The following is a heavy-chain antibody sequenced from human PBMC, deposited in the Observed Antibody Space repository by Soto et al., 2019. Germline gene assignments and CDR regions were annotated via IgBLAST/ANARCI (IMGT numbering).Heavy chain of an antibody. CDR3: ARVMGWNYDFWSGHRGPNYCYYGMDV. CDR2: IYYSGST. CDR1: GGSISSYY. J-gene: IGHJ6*01. V-gene: IGHV4-59*07. Sequence: ASDTLSLTCSVSGGSISSYYWSWIRQPPGKGLEWIGYIYYSGSTNYNPSLKSRVTISVDTSKNQFSLKLSSVTAADTAVYYCARVMGWNYDFWSGHRGPNYCYYGMDVWGQGTKVSVPS. D-gene: IGHD3-3*01.